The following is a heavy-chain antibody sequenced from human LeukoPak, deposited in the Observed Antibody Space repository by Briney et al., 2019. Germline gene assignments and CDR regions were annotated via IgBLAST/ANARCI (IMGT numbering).Heavy chain of an antibody. D-gene: IGHD3-10*01. CDR1: GFTFSSYG. CDR3: AKESPYYYGSGSNDY. V-gene: IGHV3-23*01. J-gene: IGHJ4*02. Sequence: GGTLRLSCAASGFTFSSYGMSWVRQAPGKGLEWVSAISGSGGSTYYADSVKGRFTISRDNSKNTLYLQMNSLRAEDTAVYYCAKESPYYYGSGSNDYWGQGTLVTVSS. CDR2: ISGSGGST.